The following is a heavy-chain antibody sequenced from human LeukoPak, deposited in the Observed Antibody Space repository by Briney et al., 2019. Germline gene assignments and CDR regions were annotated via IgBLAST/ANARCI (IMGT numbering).Heavy chain of an antibody. J-gene: IGHJ4*02. Sequence: GGSLGLSCAASGFTFSSYSMNWVRQAPGKGLEWVSSISSSSSYIYYADSVKGRFTISRDSAKNSLYLQMNSLRAEDTAVYYCARVLVGAIDYWGQGTLVTVSS. CDR2: ISSSSSYI. V-gene: IGHV3-21*01. CDR1: GFTFSSYS. CDR3: ARVLVGAIDY. D-gene: IGHD1-26*01.